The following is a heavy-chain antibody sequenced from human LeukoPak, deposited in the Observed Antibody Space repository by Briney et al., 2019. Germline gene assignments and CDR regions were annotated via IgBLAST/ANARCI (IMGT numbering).Heavy chain of an antibody. CDR2: ISAYNGDT. D-gene: IGHD5-12*01. Sequence: ASVKVSCKASGYTFIDYYMHWVRQAPGQGLEWMGWISAYNGDTHYAQNLQGRVTMTTDTSTSTAYMELRSLRSDDTAVYYCARDPTNTSGYYAYFDYWGQGTLVTVSS. CDR3: ARDPTNTSGYYAYFDY. CDR1: GYTFIDYY. J-gene: IGHJ4*02. V-gene: IGHV1-18*04.